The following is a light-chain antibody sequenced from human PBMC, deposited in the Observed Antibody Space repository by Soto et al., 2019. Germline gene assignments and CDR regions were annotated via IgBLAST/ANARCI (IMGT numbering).Light chain of an antibody. Sequence: QSVLTQPASVSGSPGQSITISCTGTSSDVGDRNYVSWYQQRPGKGPKLIIYEVNNRPSGVSNRFSGSNSGNTASLTISGLQTEDEADYHCSSYTNIGTWVFGGGTKLTVL. V-gene: IGLV2-14*01. CDR1: SSDVGDRNY. CDR3: SSYTNIGTWV. J-gene: IGLJ3*02. CDR2: EVN.